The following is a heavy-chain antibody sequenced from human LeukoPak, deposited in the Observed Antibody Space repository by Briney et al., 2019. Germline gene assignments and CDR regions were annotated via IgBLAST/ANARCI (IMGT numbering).Heavy chain of an antibody. J-gene: IGHJ6*02. D-gene: IGHD2-2*01. V-gene: IGHV3-7*01. CDR3: ARARIVVVPAATSRRDYYYYYGMDV. CDR1: GFTFSSYW. CDR2: IKQDGSEK. Sequence: GRSLRLSCAASGFTFSSYWMSWVRQAPGKGLEWVANIKQDGSEKYYVDSVKGRFTISRDNAKNSLYLQMNSLRAEDTAVYYCARARIVVVPAATSRRDYYYYYGMDVWGQGTTVTVSS.